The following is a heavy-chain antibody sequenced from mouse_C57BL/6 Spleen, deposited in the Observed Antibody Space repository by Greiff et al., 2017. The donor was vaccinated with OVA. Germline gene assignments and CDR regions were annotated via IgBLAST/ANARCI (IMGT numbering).Heavy chain of an antibody. CDR2: INPNNGGT. D-gene: IGHD4-1*01. V-gene: IGHV1-22*01. J-gene: IGHJ2*01. CDR3: ARGWDEGAG. CDR1: GYTFTDYN. Sequence: DVKLQESGPELVKPGASVKMSCKASGYTFTDYNMHWVKQSHGKSLEWIGYINPNNGGTSYNQKFKGKATLTVNKSSSTAYMELRSLTSEDSAVYYCARGWDEGAGWGQGTTLTVSS.